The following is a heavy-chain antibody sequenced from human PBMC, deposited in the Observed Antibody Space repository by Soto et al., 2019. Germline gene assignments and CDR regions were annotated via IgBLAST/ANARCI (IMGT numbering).Heavy chain of an antibody. J-gene: IGHJ5*02. Sequence: QLQLQESGPGLVKPSETLSLTCTVSGGSIRSTTYSWGWVRQPPGKGLEWIGSVYYSGVTFYNSSLKSRVTMSLDMSKNQLSLRLNSATAADTAVYYCVRNNTGKNWFDTWGQGILVTVSS. CDR3: VRNNTGKNWFDT. V-gene: IGHV4-39*01. D-gene: IGHD2-2*02. CDR1: GGSIRSTTYS. CDR2: VYYSGVT.